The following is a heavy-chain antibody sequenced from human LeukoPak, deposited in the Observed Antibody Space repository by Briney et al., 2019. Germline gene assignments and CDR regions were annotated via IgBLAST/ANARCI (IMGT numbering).Heavy chain of an antibody. Sequence: PSETLSLTCTVSGGTISSYYWNWIRQPPGKGLEWIGYIHYSGSTKHNPSLKSRVTISVDTSKNQFSLKLSSVTAADTAVYYCARWYSSGWAFDYWGQGTLVTVSS. CDR3: ARWYSSGWAFDY. CDR2: IHYSGST. V-gene: IGHV4-59*08. D-gene: IGHD6-19*01. CDR1: GGTISSYY. J-gene: IGHJ4*02.